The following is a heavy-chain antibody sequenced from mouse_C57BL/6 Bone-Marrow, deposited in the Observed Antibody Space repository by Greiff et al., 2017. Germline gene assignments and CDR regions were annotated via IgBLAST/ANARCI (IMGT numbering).Heavy chain of an antibody. J-gene: IGHJ2*01. V-gene: IGHV1-55*01. D-gene: IGHD2-1*01. CDR3: ARDYYGNFYFDY. CDR2: IYPGSGST. Sequence: QVQLQQPGAELVKPGASVKMSCKASGYTFTSYWITWVKQRPGQGLEWIGDIYPGSGSTNYNEKFKSKATLTVDTSSSTAYMQLSSLTSEDSAVYYCARDYYGNFYFDYWGQGTTLTVPS. CDR1: GYTFTSYW.